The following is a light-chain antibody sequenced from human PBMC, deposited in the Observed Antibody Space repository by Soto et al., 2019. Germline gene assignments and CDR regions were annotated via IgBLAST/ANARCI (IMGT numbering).Light chain of an antibody. CDR3: QQYATSPLT. Sequence: EIVLTHFPGTLSLSPGERATLSCRASQSVSNNYLAWYQQKPGQAPRLVIFGASNRATGIPDRFSASGSGTEFILTISRLEPEDVAVYYCQQYATSPLTFGHGTKVEI. J-gene: IGKJ1*01. V-gene: IGKV3-20*01. CDR2: GAS. CDR1: QSVSNNY.